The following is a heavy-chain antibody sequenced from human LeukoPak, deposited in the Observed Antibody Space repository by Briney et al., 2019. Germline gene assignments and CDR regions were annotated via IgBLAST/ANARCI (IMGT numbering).Heavy chain of an antibody. D-gene: IGHD3-22*01. CDR3: ATPSGGEYYDSSGYSFDY. CDR1: GGTFSSYA. CDR2: IIPIFGTA. V-gene: IGHV1-69*13. Sequence: SVKVSCKASGGTFSSYAISWVRQAPGQGLEWMGGIIPIFGTANYAQKFQGRVTITADESTSTAYMELSSLRSEDTAVYYCATPSGGEYYDSSGYSFDYWGQETLVTVSS. J-gene: IGHJ4*02.